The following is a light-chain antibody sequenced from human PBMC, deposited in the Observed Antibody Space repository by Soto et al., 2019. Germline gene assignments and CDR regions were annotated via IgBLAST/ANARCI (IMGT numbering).Light chain of an antibody. CDR2: GTI. CDR1: SSNIGATYD. J-gene: IGLJ1*01. CDR3: QSFDNSLRGCV. Sequence: QSVLTQPPSVSGAPGQRITISCTGNSSNIGATYDVHWYQQLPGTAPKLLIYGTINRPSGVPDRFSASKSDTSASLAITGLQAEDEAEYYCQSFDNSLRGCVFGGGTKVTVL. V-gene: IGLV1-40*01.